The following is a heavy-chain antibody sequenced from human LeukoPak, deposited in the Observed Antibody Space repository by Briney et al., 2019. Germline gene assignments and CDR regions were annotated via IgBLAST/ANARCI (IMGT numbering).Heavy chain of an antibody. J-gene: IGHJ4*02. CDR2: IYPGDSNT. CDR3: ARHGYYGSGRGFDY. D-gene: IGHD3-10*01. Sequence: GESLKISCKGSGYSFTSFWIGWVRLMPGKGLEWMGIIYPGDSNTRYSPSFQGQVTFSVDKSITTTYLQWSTLKASDTAMYYCARHGYYGSGRGFDYWGQGTLVTVSS. CDR1: GYSFTSFW. V-gene: IGHV5-51*01.